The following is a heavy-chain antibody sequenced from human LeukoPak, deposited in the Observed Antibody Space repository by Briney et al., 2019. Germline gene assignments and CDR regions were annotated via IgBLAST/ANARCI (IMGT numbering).Heavy chain of an antibody. V-gene: IGHV3-48*04. CDR1: GFTFSSYS. Sequence: GGSLRLSCAASGFTFSSYSMNWGRQAPGKGLEWVSYISSSSSTIYYADSVKGRFTVSTDNAKNSLYLQMHSLRAEDTADYYCAELGITMIGGVWGKGTTVTISS. J-gene: IGHJ6*04. CDR3: AELGITMIGGV. CDR2: ISSSSSTI. D-gene: IGHD3-10*02.